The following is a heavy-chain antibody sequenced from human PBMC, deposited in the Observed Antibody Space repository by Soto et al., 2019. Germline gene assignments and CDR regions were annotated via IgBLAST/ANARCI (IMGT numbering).Heavy chain of an antibody. V-gene: IGHV2-5*02. Sequence: QITLKESGPTLVNPTQTLTLTCTFSGFSLSTSGVGVGWIRQPPGKALEWLALIYWDDDKRYSPSLKSRLTITKDTSKNQVVLTMTNMDPVDKATYYCAQQRMTTGTTRSYWYFDHWGRGTLVTVSS. CDR1: GFSLSTSGVG. J-gene: IGHJ2*01. CDR2: IYWDDDK. D-gene: IGHD4-17*01. CDR3: AQQRMTTGTTRSYWYFDH.